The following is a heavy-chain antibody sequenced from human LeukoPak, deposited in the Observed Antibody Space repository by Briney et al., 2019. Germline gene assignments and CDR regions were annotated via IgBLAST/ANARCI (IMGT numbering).Heavy chain of an antibody. D-gene: IGHD2-15*01. CDR2: IYTSGST. Sequence: SETLSLTCTVSGDSVSSPTYYWSWIRQPAGKGLEWIGRIYTSGSTNYNPSLKSRVTISVDTSKNQFSLKLSSVTAADTAVYYCARSVVVVAAYYYYYYYMDVWGKGTTVTVSS. CDR1: GDSVSSPTYY. CDR3: ARSVVVVAAYYYYYYYMDV. J-gene: IGHJ6*03. V-gene: IGHV4-61*02.